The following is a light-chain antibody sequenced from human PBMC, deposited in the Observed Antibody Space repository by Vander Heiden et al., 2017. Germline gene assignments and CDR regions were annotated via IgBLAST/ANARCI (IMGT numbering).Light chain of an antibody. Sequence: DIQITQSPSSLSASVVDSVTITCRASQSISTSLNWYQQKPGKAPKLLIYDASSLQGGVPSRFSGSGSGKDFTLTISSLQPEDFATYHCQQSYSIPPTFGQRTKLEIK. CDR2: DAS. CDR3: QQSYSIPPT. CDR1: QSISTS. J-gene: IGKJ2*01. V-gene: IGKV1-39*01.